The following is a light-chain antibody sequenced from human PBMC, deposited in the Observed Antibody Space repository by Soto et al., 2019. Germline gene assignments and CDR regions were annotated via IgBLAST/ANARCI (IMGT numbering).Light chain of an antibody. CDR3: QQYNNLPPIT. J-gene: IGKJ5*01. CDR2: YAS. V-gene: IGKV3-15*01. CDR1: QSVSNN. Sequence: EIMMTQSPATLSVSPGERATLSCRASQSVSNNLAWYQQKPGQAPRLLIYYASTRATGIPARFSGSGSGTEFNLTISSLQSEDFALYYCQQYNNLPPITFGQGTRLEIK.